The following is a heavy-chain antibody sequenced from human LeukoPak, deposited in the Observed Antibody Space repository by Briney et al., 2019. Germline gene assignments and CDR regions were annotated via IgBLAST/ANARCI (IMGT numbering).Heavy chain of an antibody. J-gene: IGHJ3*01. CDR1: VYTFTSYG. D-gene: IGHD6-19*01. CDR3: ASDFWSRQWLGIICLDL. CDR2: ISAYNGNT. Sequence: ASVKVSFKPAVYTFTSYGISWVREAPGQGLEWMGWISAYNGNTNYAQKLQGRVTMTTDTSTSTAYMELRSLRSDDTAVYYCASDFWSRQWLGIICLDLWGQGTMVTVSS. V-gene: IGHV1-18*01.